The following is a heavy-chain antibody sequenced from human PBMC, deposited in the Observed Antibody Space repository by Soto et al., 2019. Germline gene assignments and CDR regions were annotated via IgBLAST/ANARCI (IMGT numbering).Heavy chain of an antibody. J-gene: IGHJ4*02. CDR3: ARSPVPTGPALFFFDY. CDR1: GYTFTTHY. CDR2: IDPSAGFT. Sequence: SVKVSCKASGYTFTTHYILWVRQAPGQGLDWIGIIDPSAGFTTYAQNFRGRVTMTRDTSTXTXXXEXRXXXSDDTALYYCARSPVPTGPALFFFDYWGQGTQVTVSS. V-gene: IGHV1-46*01. D-gene: IGHD7-27*01.